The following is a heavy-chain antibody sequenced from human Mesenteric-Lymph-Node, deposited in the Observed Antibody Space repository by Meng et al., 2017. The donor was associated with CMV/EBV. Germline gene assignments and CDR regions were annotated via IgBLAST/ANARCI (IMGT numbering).Heavy chain of an antibody. J-gene: IGHJ2*01. V-gene: IGHV5-51*01. CDR1: VYSFASYW. D-gene: IGHD6-19*01. CDR2: VYPADSST. CDR3: ARPLSVAGTNWYFDL. Sequence: SVYSFASYWIGWVRQTPVKGLEWLGIVYPADSSTRYRPSFQGQVTMSADKSISTAYLQWSSLKASDTAMYYCARPLSVAGTNWYFDLWGRGTLVTVSS.